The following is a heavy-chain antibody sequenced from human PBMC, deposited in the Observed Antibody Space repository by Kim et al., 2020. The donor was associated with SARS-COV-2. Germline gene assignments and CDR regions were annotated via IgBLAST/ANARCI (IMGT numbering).Heavy chain of an antibody. J-gene: IGHJ5*01. Sequence: GGSLRLSCAASGFTFKNYSMNWVRQAPGRGLEWISFISSSGRYIFYADSVKGRFIISRDNAGNSLYLQMNSLRVDDTALYYCARDPTWGYWNYINWIDSWGQGSLVTVSS. CDR1: GFTFKNYS. CDR3: ARDPTWGYWNYINWIDS. CDR2: ISSSGRYI. D-gene: IGHD1-7*01. V-gene: IGHV3-21*01.